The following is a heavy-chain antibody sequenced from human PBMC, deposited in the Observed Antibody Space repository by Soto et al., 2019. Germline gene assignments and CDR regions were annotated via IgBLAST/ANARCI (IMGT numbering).Heavy chain of an antibody. V-gene: IGHV4-59*01. J-gene: IGHJ6*02. CDR2: IYYSGST. D-gene: IGHD3-3*01. Sequence: SETLSLSCTVSGGSISSYYWSWIRQPPGKGLEWIGYIYYSGSTNYNPSLKSRVTISVDTSKNQFSLKLSSVTAADTAVYYCARDQRYYDFWSGSTPYYYYGMDVWGQGTTVTVSS. CDR3: ARDQRYYDFWSGSTPYYYYGMDV. CDR1: GGSISSYY.